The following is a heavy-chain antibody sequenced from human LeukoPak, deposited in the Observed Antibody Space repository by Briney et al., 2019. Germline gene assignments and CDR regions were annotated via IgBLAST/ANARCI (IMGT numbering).Heavy chain of an antibody. V-gene: IGHV4-38-2*02. CDR1: GYSISSGYY. D-gene: IGHD3-22*01. CDR2: IYHSGST. Sequence: PSETLSLTCTVSGYSISSGYYWGWIRQPPGKGLEWIGSIYHSGSTYYNPSLKSRVTISVDTSKNQFSLKLSSVTAADTAVYYCARGVYYYDSSGYYGPFGYWGQGTLVTVSS. J-gene: IGHJ4*02. CDR3: ARGVYYYDSSGYYGPFGY.